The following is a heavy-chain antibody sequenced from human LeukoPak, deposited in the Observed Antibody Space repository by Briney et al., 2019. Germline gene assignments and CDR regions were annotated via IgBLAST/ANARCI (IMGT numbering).Heavy chain of an antibody. CDR3: AREFLRDGYDQKHPPDY. V-gene: IGHV3-48*01. CDR1: GFTFSSYS. CDR2: ISSSSSTI. Sequence: GGSLRLSCAASGFTFSSYSMNWVRQAPGKGLEWVSYISSSSSTIYYADSVKGRFTISRDNAKNSLYLQMNSLRAEDTAVYYCAREFLRDGYDQKHPPDYWGQGTLVTVSS. J-gene: IGHJ4*02. D-gene: IGHD5-24*01.